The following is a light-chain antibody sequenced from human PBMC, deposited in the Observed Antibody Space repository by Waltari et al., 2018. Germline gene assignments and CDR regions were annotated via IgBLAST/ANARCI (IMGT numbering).Light chain of an antibody. V-gene: IGKV1-39*01. J-gene: IGKJ2*01. CDR3: QQSHSTPYT. CDR1: QSIDDY. CDR2: SAS. Sequence: DIQMTQSPSSLSASVGDRVTHTCRASQSIDDYLNWYQQRPGKGPNLLVYSASISLSGVSSRFAGSGFGTDFTLTIISLQPEDFGTYYCQQSHSTPYTFGQGTKLEIK.